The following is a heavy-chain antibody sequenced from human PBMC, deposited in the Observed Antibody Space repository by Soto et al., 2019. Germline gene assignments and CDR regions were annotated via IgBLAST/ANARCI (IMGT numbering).Heavy chain of an antibody. Sequence: EVQLVESGGGLVKPGGSLRLSCAASGFTFSNDWMSWVRQVPGKGLEWVGHIKSKAHGGTTDNAAPVKGRFTISRDDSKDTLYLQMTSLKSEDTAVYYCTPGRDLWGQGTIVTVSS. CDR1: GFTFSNDW. V-gene: IGHV3-15*01. J-gene: IGHJ3*01. CDR2: IKSKAHGGTT. CDR3: TPGRDL.